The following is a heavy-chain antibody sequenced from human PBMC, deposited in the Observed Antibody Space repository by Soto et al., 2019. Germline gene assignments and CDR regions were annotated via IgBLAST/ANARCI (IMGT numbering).Heavy chain of an antibody. Sequence: GGSLRLSCAASGFTFSSYAMSWVRQAPGKGLEWVSAISGSGGSTYYADSVKGRFTISRDNSKNTLYLQMNSLRAEDTAVYYCAKGKNSGYGSYYYYGMDVWGQGTTVTVSS. D-gene: IGHD3-22*01. V-gene: IGHV3-23*01. CDR1: GFTFSSYA. J-gene: IGHJ6*02. CDR3: AKGKNSGYGSYYYYGMDV. CDR2: ISGSGGST.